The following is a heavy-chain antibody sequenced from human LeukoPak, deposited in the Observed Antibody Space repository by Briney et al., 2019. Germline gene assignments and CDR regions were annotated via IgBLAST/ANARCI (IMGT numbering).Heavy chain of an antibody. Sequence: ASVKISCKASGYTFTSYDINWVRQATGQGLEWMGWMNPNSGNTGYAQKFQGRVTITRNTSISTAYMELSSLRSEDTAVYYCARSYYDFWSGYYSDYWGQGTLVTVSS. CDR2: MNPNSGNT. V-gene: IGHV1-8*03. J-gene: IGHJ4*02. CDR1: GYTFTSYD. CDR3: ARSYYDFWSGYYSDY. D-gene: IGHD3-3*01.